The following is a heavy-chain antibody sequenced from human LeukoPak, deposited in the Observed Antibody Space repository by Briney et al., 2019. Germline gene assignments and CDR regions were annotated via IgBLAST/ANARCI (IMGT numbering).Heavy chain of an antibody. CDR3: TRARYSSGWYCDY. V-gene: IGHV3-49*03. J-gene: IGHJ4*02. CDR1: GFTFGDYA. Sequence: GGSLRLSCTASGFTFGDYAMSWFRQAPGKGLEWVGFIRSKAYGGTTEYAASVKGRFTISRDDSKSIAYLQMNSPKTEDTAVYYCTRARYSSGWYCDYWGQGTLVTVSS. CDR2: IRSKAYGGTT. D-gene: IGHD6-19*01.